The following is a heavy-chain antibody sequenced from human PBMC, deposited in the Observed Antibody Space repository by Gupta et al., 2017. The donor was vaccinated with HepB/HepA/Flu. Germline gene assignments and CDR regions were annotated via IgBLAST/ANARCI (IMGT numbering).Heavy chain of an antibody. D-gene: IGHD5-18*01. CDR1: GVTFTSYA. V-gene: IGHV3-23*01. J-gene: IGHJ6*02. CDR2: ISGSGGST. Sequence: EVQLLESGGGLVQPGGYLSLSCAASGVTFTSYATRWVGQAQGKGLEGVSAISGSGGSTYYADSVKGRFTISRDNSKNTLYLQMNSLRAEDTAVYYCAKVEYSHYYYYGMDVWGQGTTVTVSS. CDR3: AKVEYSHYYYYGMDV.